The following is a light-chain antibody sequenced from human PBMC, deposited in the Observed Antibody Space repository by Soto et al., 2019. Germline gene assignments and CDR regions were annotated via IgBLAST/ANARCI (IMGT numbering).Light chain of an antibody. CDR2: GSS. CDR3: QQYGHSPLLYT. Sequence: EIVLTQSPGTLSLSPGERATLSCRTSQSVNSNFLAWYQQKPGQAPRLLVYGSSTRAAAVPDRFSGSGSGRYFTLTISRLEPEDFAVYYCQQYGHSPLLYTFGQGTKLGVK. CDR1: QSVNSNF. V-gene: IGKV3-20*01. J-gene: IGKJ2*01.